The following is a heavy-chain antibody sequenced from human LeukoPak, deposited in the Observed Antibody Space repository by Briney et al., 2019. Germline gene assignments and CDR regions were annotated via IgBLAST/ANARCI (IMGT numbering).Heavy chain of an antibody. V-gene: IGHV3-23*01. CDR3: AKVGTLWFGELLWFDP. CDR2: ISGSGGST. CDR1: GFTFSSYA. Sequence: GGSLRLSCAASGFTFSSYAMSWVRQAPGKGLEWASAISGSGGSTYYADSVKGRFTISRDNSKNTLYLQMNSLRAEDTAVYYCAKVGTLWFGELLWFDPWGQGTLVTVSS. J-gene: IGHJ5*02. D-gene: IGHD3-10*01.